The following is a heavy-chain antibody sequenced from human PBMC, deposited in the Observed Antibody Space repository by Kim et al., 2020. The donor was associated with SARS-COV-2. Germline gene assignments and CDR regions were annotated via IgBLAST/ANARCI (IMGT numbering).Heavy chain of an antibody. Sequence: ASVKVSCKASGYTFTGYYMHWVRQAPGQGLEWMGRINPNSGGTNYAQKFQGRVTMTRDTSISTAYMELSRLRSDDTAVYYCARDLAPIYDFWSGYFGVVFGYAFDIWGQGTMVTVSS. J-gene: IGHJ3*02. CDR1: GYTFTGYY. CDR3: ARDLAPIYDFWSGYFGVVFGYAFDI. V-gene: IGHV1-2*06. D-gene: IGHD3-3*01. CDR2: INPNSGGT.